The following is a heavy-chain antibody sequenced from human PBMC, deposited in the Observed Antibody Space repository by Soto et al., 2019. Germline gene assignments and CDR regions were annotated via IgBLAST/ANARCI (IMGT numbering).Heavy chain of an antibody. D-gene: IGHD2-15*01. Sequence: PSETLSLTCAVYGGSFSGYYWSWIRQPPGKGLEWIGEINHSGSTNYNPSLKSRVTISVDTSKNQFSLKLSSVTAADTAVYYCARLRIAWFDPWGPGXLVTVYS. J-gene: IGHJ5*02. V-gene: IGHV4-34*01. CDR3: ARLRIAWFDP. CDR1: GGSFSGYY. CDR2: INHSGST.